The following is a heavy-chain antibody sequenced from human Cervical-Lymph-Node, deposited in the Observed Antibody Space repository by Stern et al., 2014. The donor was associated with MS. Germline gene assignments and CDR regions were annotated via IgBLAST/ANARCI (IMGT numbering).Heavy chain of an antibody. CDR1: GFTFSSYG. CDR3: ARRLGYCSGGSCRHYYYGMDV. Sequence: VQLVESGGGVVQPGRSLRLSCAASGFTFSSYGMHWVRQAPGKGLEWVAGISYDGSNKYYADSVKGRFTISRDNSKNTLYLQMNSLRAEDTAVYYCARRLGYCSGGSCRHYYYGMDVWGQGTTVTVSS. J-gene: IGHJ6*02. D-gene: IGHD2-15*01. V-gene: IGHV3-30*03. CDR2: ISYDGSNK.